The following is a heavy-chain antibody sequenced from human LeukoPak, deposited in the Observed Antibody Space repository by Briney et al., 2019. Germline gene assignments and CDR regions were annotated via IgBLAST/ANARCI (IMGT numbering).Heavy chain of an antibody. CDR3: ARDPSVSSSPGNWFDP. Sequence: GGSLRLSCAASGFTFSSYSMNWVRQAPGKGLEWVSYISSSSTIYYADSVKGRFTISRDNAKNSLYLQMNSLRAEDTAVYYCARDPSVSSSPGNWFDPWGQGTLVTVSS. V-gene: IGHV3-48*01. CDR1: GFTFSSYS. CDR2: ISSSSTI. D-gene: IGHD6-6*01. J-gene: IGHJ5*02.